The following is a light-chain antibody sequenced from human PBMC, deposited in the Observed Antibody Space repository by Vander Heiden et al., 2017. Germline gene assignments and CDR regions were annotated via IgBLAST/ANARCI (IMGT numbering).Light chain of an antibody. CDR3: QQYYSYPWT. Sequence: TQSPSTLSASVGDRVTITCLASQSISSWLAWYQQKPGKAPKLLIYDASSLESGVPSRFSGSGSGTEFTLTISSLQPDDFATYYCQQYYSYPWTFGQGTKVEIK. CDR1: QSISSW. CDR2: DAS. J-gene: IGKJ1*01. V-gene: IGKV1-5*01.